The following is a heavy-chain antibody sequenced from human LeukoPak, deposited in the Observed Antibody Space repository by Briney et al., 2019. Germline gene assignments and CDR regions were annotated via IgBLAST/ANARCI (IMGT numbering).Heavy chain of an antibody. V-gene: IGHV4-31*03. CDR1: GGSISSGGYY. Sequence: PSETLSLTCTVSGGSISSGGYYWSWIRQHPGKGLEWIGYIYYSGGTYYNPSLKSRVTISVDTSKNQFSLKLSSVTAADTAVYYCARAVDGSDAFDIWGQGTMVTVSS. CDR3: ARAVDGSDAFDI. CDR2: IYYSGGT. J-gene: IGHJ3*02. D-gene: IGHD6-19*01.